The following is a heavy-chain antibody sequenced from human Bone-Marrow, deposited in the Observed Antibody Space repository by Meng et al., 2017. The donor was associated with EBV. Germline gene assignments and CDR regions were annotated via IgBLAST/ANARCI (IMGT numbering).Heavy chain of an antibody. CDR2: IYYSGST. Sequence: QVQLQGSGPGLVKTSETLSLTCTVSGGSISSYYWSWSRQPPGKGLEWIGYIYYSGSTNYNPSLKSRVTISVDTSKNQFSLKLSSVTAADTAVYYCARAYASGSYQGAFDPWGQGTLVTVSS. V-gene: IGHV4-59*01. D-gene: IGHD1-26*01. J-gene: IGHJ5*02. CDR3: ARAYASGSYQGAFDP. CDR1: GGSISSYY.